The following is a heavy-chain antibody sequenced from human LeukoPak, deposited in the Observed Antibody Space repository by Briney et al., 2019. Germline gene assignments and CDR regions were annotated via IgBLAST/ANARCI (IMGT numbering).Heavy chain of an antibody. CDR3: ARDLCSSTSCHTFDY. CDR2: INPNSGGT. Sequence: ASVKVSCKASGYTFTGYYMHWVRQAPGQGLEWMGWINPNSGGTNYAQKFQGGVTMTRDTSISTAYMELSRLRSDDTAVYYCARDLCSSTSCHTFDYWGQGTLVTVSS. V-gene: IGHV1-2*02. CDR1: GYTFTGYY. J-gene: IGHJ4*02. D-gene: IGHD2-2*01.